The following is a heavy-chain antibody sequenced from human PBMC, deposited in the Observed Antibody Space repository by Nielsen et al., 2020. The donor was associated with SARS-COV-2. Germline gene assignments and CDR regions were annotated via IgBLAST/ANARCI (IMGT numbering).Heavy chain of an antibody. J-gene: IGHJ4*02. D-gene: IGHD1-26*01. Sequence: VHVSCKASGGTFSSYAISWVRQAPGQGLEWMGGIIPIFGTANYAQKFQGRVTITADESTSTAYMELRSLRSDDTAVYYCARGGPYSGRKRPYFDYWCQGTLVTVSS. CDR3: ARGGPYSGRKRPYFDY. CDR2: IIPIFGTA. V-gene: IGHV1-69*01. CDR1: GGTFSSYA.